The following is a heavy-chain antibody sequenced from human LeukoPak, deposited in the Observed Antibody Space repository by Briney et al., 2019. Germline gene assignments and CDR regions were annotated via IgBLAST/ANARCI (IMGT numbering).Heavy chain of an antibody. CDR1: GGSTTSSTYY. Sequence: SETLSLTCTVTGGSTTSSTYYWAWFRQPPGKGLEWIGNFYYDGRTYYSPSLKSRVTIFGDTSKNHFSLKLTYVTAADTADYYCARRSGDWAVNWFDPWGQGTLVTVSS. J-gene: IGHJ5*02. CDR3: ARRSGDWAVNWFDP. D-gene: IGHD2-21*02. V-gene: IGHV4-39*02. CDR2: FYYDGRT.